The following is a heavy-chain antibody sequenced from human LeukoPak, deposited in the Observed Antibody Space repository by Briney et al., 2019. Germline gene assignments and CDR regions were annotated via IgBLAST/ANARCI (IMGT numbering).Heavy chain of an antibody. CDR2: IYYTGGT. D-gene: IGHD1-26*01. V-gene: IGHV4-39*01. CDR1: GGSITSSSYY. J-gene: IGHJ4*02. CDR3: ARHGGTRVTLVEVYYFDS. Sequence: SETLSLTCSVAGGSITSSSYYWAWIRQPPEEGLECIGSIYYTGGTNYSPSLKSRVTISVDTSKNQFSLKLSSVTAADTAVYYCARHGGTRVTLVEVYYFDSWGQGTLVTVSS.